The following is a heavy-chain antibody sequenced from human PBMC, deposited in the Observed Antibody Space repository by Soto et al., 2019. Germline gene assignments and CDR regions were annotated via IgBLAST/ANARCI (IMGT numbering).Heavy chain of an antibody. CDR1: GLPFSDYY. CDR3: AGVYYGPGTFDY. J-gene: IGHJ4*02. V-gene: IGHV3-11*06. D-gene: IGHD3-10*01. CDR2: ISSSSSYT. Sequence: GVSLRLSWAASGLPFSDYYMSWIRQAPGKGLEWVSYISSSSSYTNYADSVKGRFTISRDNAKNSLYLQMNSLRAEDTAVYYCAGVYYGPGTFDYWGQGTQVTVSS.